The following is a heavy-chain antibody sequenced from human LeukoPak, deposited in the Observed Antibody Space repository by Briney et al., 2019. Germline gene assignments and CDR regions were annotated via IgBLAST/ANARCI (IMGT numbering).Heavy chain of an antibody. D-gene: IGHD3-22*01. CDR1: GYTFTGYY. J-gene: IGHJ4*02. CDR3: ARNYDSSGYYLPYFDY. V-gene: IGHV1-2*02. Sequence: ASVKVSCKASGYTFTGYYMHWVRQAPGQGLEWMGWINPNSGGTNYAQKYQGRVTMTRDTSISTAYMELSRLRSDDTAVYYCARNYDSSGYYLPYFDYWGQGTLVTVSS. CDR2: INPNSGGT.